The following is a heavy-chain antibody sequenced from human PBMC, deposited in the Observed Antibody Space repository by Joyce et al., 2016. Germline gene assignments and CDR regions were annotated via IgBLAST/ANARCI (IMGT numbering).Heavy chain of an antibody. J-gene: IGHJ4*02. D-gene: IGHD3-3*01. V-gene: IGHV1-8*01. CDR3: ARGRSYHNFWRGNYQG. CDR2: MNPNGGNT. Sequence: QVQLVQSGAEVKKPGASVKVSCKACGYTFTSYDINWVRQATGQGLGWLAAMNPNGGNTGYAQEVQGRTTMTRNTSMSTAFMELSSLRSEDTAVYYCARGRSYHNFWRGNYQGWGQGTLVTVSS. CDR1: GYTFTSYD.